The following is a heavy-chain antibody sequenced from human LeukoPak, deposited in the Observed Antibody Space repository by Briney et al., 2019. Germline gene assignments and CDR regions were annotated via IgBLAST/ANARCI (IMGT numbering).Heavy chain of an antibody. Sequence: AGGSLRLSCVASGFTFSSYAMSWVRQAPGKGLEWVAAISDSGGTTYYVDSVRGRFTISRDNSKNTLYLQMNSLRAEDTAIYSCARDIRGSGNYGWFDPWGQGTLVTVSS. J-gene: IGHJ5*02. CDR1: GFTFSSYA. CDR2: ISDSGGTT. V-gene: IGHV3-23*01. D-gene: IGHD3-10*01. CDR3: ARDIRGSGNYGWFDP.